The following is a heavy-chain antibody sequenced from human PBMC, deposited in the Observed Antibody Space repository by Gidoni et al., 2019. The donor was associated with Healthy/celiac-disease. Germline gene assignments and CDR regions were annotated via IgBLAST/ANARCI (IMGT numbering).Heavy chain of an antibody. V-gene: IGHV4-59*01. D-gene: IGHD2-8*01. J-gene: IGHJ6*02. Sequence: QVQLQESGPGLVKPSETLSLTCTVSGGSISSYYWSWIRQPPGKGLEWIGYIYYSGSTNYNPSLKSRVTISVDTSKNQFSLKLSSVTAADTAVYYCARDSMPYCTNGVCPYYHYGMDVWGQGTTVTVSS. CDR1: GGSISSYY. CDR2: IYYSGST. CDR3: ARDSMPYCTNGVCPYYHYGMDV.